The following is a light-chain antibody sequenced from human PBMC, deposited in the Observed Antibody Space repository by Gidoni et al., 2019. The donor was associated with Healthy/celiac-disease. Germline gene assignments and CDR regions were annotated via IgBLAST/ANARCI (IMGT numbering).Light chain of an antibody. CDR2: AAS. CDR1: QSISNY. Sequence: DIQMTQSPSSLSASVGDRVTITCRASQSISNYLNWYQQKPGKAPKLLIYAASSLQSGVPSRFSGSGSGTDFTLTISSLQPEDFATYYCQQSYSTPPYTFGQXTKLEIK. J-gene: IGKJ2*01. V-gene: IGKV1-39*01. CDR3: QQSYSTPPYT.